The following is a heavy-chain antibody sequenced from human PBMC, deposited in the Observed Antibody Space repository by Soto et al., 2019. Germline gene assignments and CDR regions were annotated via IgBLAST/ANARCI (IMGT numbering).Heavy chain of an antibody. CDR2: IKQDGSEK. CDR1: GFTFSSYW. Sequence: EVQLVESGGGLVQPGGSLRLSCAASGFTFSSYWMSWVRQAPGKALEWVANIKQDGSEKYYVDSVKGRFTISRDNAKNSLYLQMNSLRAEDTAVYYCARAGRITIFSTGYPLNAFDIWGQGTMVTVSS. CDR3: ARAGRITIFSTGYPLNAFDI. J-gene: IGHJ3*02. D-gene: IGHD3-9*01. V-gene: IGHV3-7*01.